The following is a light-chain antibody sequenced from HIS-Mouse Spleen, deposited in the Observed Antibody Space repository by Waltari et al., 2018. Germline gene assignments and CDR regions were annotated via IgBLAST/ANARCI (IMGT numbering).Light chain of an antibody. V-gene: IGLV3-25*03. CDR1: ELPKQY. J-gene: IGLJ2*01. CDR3: QSADSSGTYHVV. CDR2: KDS. Sequence: SYELTQPPSVSVSPGQTARITCSGDELPKQYANWCQQKPGQAPVLVIYKDSERPSGIPERFSGSSSGTTVTLTISGVQAEDEADYYCQSADSSGTYHVVFGGGTKLTVL.